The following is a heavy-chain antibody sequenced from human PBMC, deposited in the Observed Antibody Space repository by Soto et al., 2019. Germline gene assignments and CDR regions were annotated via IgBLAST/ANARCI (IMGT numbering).Heavy chain of an antibody. J-gene: IGHJ4*02. CDR3: ARDSFTTVGFGGPLGY. CDR1: GFTFSSYA. CDR2: ISYDGSNK. V-gene: IGHV3-30-3*01. Sequence: PGGSLRLSCAASGFTFSSYAMHWVRQAPGKGLEWVAVISYDGSNKYYADSVKGRFTISRDNSKNTLYLQMNSLRAEDTAVYYCARDSFTTVGFGGPLGYWGQGTLVTVSS. D-gene: IGHD3-16*01.